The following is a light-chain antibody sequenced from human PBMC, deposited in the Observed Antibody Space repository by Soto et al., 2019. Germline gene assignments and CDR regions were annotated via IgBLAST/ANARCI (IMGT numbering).Light chain of an antibody. CDR3: QHYHNWPPWT. CDR1: QGVGSN. J-gene: IGKJ1*01. CDR2: GAS. Sequence: EIVMTQSPATLSVSPGERATLSCWASQGVGSNLAWYQQKPGQAPRLLIYGASTRATGIPARFSGSGSGTEFTLTISSLQSEDFALYYCQHYHNWPPWTFGRGTKV. V-gene: IGKV3-15*01.